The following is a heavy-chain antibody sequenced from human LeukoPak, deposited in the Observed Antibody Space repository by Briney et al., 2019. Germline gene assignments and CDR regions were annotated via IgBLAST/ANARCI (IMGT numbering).Heavy chain of an antibody. D-gene: IGHD2-15*01. V-gene: IGHV4-39*07. Sequence: SETLSLTCTVFGGSISSSSYYWGWIRQPPGKGLEWIGTIYYRGNTYYNPSLKSRVTISVDTSKNQFSLKMSSVTAADTAVYYCARDSNGYCSGGSCYGGYNWFDPWGQGTLVTVSS. J-gene: IGHJ5*02. CDR2: IYYRGNT. CDR3: ARDSNGYCSGGSCYGGYNWFDP. CDR1: GGSISSSSYY.